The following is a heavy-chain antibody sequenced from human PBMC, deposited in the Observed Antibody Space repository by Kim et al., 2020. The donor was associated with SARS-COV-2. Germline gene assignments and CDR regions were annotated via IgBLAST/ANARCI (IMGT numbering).Heavy chain of an antibody. Sequence: SETLSLTCTVSGGSISSGGYYWSWIRQHPGKGLEWIGYIYYSGSTYYNPSLKSRVTISVDTSKNQFYLKLSSVTAADTAVYYCARSEYDFSSGYFDYWGQGTLVTVSS. J-gene: IGHJ4*02. CDR1: GGSISSGGYY. CDR3: ARSEYDFSSGYFDY. V-gene: IGHV4-31*03. D-gene: IGHD3-3*01. CDR2: IYYSGST.